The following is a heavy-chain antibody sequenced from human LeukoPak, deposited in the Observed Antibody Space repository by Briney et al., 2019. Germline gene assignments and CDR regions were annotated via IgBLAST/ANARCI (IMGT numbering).Heavy chain of an antibody. CDR2: ISAYNGNT. V-gene: IGHV1-18*01. CDR1: GYTFTSYG. J-gene: IGHJ5*02. D-gene: IGHD1-14*01. Sequence: ASVKVSCKASGYTFTSYGISWVRQAPGQGLEWMGWISAYNGNTNYAQKLQGRVTMTTDTSTSTAYMELRSLRSDDTAVYYCARVSSPLQYNWFDPWGQGTLVTVSS. CDR3: ARVSSPLQYNWFDP.